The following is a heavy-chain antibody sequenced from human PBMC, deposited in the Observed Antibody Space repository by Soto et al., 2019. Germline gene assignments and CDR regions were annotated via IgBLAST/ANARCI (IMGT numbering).Heavy chain of an antibody. D-gene: IGHD3-3*01. CDR2: ISAYDGKT. J-gene: IGHJ5*02. CDR1: GYTFNTYG. Sequence: ASVKVSCKTSGYTFNTYGINWVRQAPGQGLELMGWISAYDGKTTYAEKFQGRVTMTTDTSTSTAYMELRSLRSDDAAIYYCARDPHEFWTSYWFDPWGQGTPVTVSS. CDR3: ARDPHEFWTSYWFDP. V-gene: IGHV1-18*01.